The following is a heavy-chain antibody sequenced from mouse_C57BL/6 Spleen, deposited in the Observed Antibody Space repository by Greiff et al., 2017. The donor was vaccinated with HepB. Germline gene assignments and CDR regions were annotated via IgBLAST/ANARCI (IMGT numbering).Heavy chain of an antibody. Sequence: QVQLQQSGAELVRPGPSVKMSCKASGYTFTNYWIGWAKQRPGHGLEWIGDIYPGGGYTNYNEKFKGKATLTADKSSSTAYMQFSSLTSEDSASYYCARKDPFFDYWGQGTTLTVSS. J-gene: IGHJ2*01. V-gene: IGHV1-63*01. CDR3: ARKDPFFDY. CDR1: GYTFTNYW. CDR2: IYPGGGYT.